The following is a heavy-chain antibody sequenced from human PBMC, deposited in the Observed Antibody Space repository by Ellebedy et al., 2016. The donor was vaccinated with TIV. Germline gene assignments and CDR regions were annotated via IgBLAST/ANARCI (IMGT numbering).Heavy chain of an antibody. D-gene: IGHD2-2*01. CDR2: INPNSGGT. V-gene: IGHV1-2*02. CDR1: GYTFTGYY. J-gene: IGHJ6*02. Sequence: AASVKVSCKASGYTFTGYYLQWVRQAPGQGLEWMGWINPNSGGTNYAQKFQGRVTMTRDTSISTAYMELSRLRSDDTAVYYCARDHCGSSGCYEYYYGLDVWGQGTTVTVSS. CDR3: ARDHCGSSGCYEYYYGLDV.